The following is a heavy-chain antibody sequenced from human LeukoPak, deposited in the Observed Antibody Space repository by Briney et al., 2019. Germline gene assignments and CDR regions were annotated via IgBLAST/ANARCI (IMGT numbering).Heavy chain of an antibody. CDR3: AGLGVMVLVYQFEF. D-gene: IGHD2-8*01. CDR2: IYYSGST. V-gene: IGHV4-59*11. Sequence: SETLSLTCTVSGGSISSHYWSWIRQPPGKGLEWIGYIYYSGSTNYNPSLKSRVTISVDTSKNQFSLKLSPVTAADTAVYYCAGLGVMVLVYQFEFWGQGTPVTVSS. CDR1: GGSISSHY. J-gene: IGHJ4*02.